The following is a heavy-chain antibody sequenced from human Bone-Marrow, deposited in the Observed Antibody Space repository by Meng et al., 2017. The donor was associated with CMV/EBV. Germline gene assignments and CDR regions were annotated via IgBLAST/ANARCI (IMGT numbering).Heavy chain of an antibody. CDR3: ARPADDSSGSYYYYGMAV. V-gene: IGHV1-18*01. CDR1: GYTFTSYG. D-gene: IGHD3-22*01. CDR2: ISAYNGNT. J-gene: IGHJ6*02. Sequence: ASVKVSCKASGYTFTSYGISWVRQAPGQGLEWMGWISAYNGNTNYAQKLQGRVTMTTDTSTSTAYMELRSLRSDDTAVYYCARPADDSSGSYYYYGMAVWGQGTTVTVSS.